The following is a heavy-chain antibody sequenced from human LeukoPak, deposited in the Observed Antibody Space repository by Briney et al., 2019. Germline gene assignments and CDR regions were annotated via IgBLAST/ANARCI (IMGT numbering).Heavy chain of an antibody. CDR1: GGSISSYY. Sequence: SETLSLTCTVSGGSISSYYWSWIRQPPGRGLEWIGYIYYSGSTNYNPSLKSRVTISVDTSKNQFSLKLSSVTAADTAVYYCARDFCSSTSCIFDYWGQGTLVTVSS. D-gene: IGHD2-2*01. J-gene: IGHJ4*02. CDR3: ARDFCSSTSCIFDY. V-gene: IGHV4-59*01. CDR2: IYYSGST.